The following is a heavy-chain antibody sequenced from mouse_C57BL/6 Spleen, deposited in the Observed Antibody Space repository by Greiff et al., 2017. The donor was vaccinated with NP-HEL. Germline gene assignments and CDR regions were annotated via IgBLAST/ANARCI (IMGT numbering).Heavy chain of an antibody. Sequence: EVQGVESGGGLVKPGGSLKLSCAASGFTFSDYGMHWVRQAPEKGLEWVAYISSGSSTIYYADTVKGRFTISRDNAKNTLFLQMTSLRSEDTAMYYCARTLYSKGFAYWGQGTLVTVSA. CDR3: ARTLYSKGFAY. CDR1: GFTFSDYG. D-gene: IGHD2-5*01. V-gene: IGHV5-17*01. CDR2: ISSGSSTI. J-gene: IGHJ3*01.